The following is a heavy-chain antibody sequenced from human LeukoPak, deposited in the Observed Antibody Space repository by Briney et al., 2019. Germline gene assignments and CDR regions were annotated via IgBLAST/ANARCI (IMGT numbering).Heavy chain of an antibody. D-gene: IGHD5-24*01. J-gene: IGHJ3*02. CDR1: GGSISSSSYY. V-gene: IGHV4-39*01. Sequence: SETLSLTCTVSGGSISSSSYYWGWIRQPPGKGLEWIGSIYYSGSTYYNPSLKSRVTISVDTSKNQFSLKLSSVTAADTAVYYCARGGQGDGYSADEAFDMWGQGTMVTVSS. CDR2: IYYSGST. CDR3: ARGGQGDGYSADEAFDM.